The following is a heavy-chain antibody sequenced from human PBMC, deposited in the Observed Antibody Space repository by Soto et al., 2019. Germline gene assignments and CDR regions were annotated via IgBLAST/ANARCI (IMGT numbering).Heavy chain of an antibody. CDR2: TYYRSKWYN. Sequence: SQTLSLTCAISGDSVSSNSAAWNWIRQSPSRGLEWLGRTYYRSKWYNDYAVSVQSRITINPDTSKNQFSLQLNSVTPEDTAVYYCARDPQAARHYYYGMDVWGQGTTVTVSS. D-gene: IGHD6-25*01. CDR3: ARDPQAARHYYYGMDV. J-gene: IGHJ6*02. CDR1: GDSVSSNSAA. V-gene: IGHV6-1*01.